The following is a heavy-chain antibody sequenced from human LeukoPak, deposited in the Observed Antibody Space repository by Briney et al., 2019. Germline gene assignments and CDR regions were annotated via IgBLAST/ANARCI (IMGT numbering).Heavy chain of an antibody. Sequence: GGSLRLSCAASGFTFSTYVMSWVRQAPGKGLEWVSVISGSGGSTFYADSVKGRFTISRDNSKNTLYLQMNSLRAEDTAVYYCARGGPPNYYGSGSLGFDYWGQGTLVTVSS. CDR2: ISGSGGST. V-gene: IGHV3-23*01. D-gene: IGHD3-10*01. J-gene: IGHJ4*02. CDR1: GFTFSTYV. CDR3: ARGGPPNYYGSGSLGFDY.